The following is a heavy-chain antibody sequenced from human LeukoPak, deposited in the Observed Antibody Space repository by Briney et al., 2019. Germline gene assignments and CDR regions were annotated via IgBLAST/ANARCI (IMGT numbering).Heavy chain of an antibody. CDR1: GYTFTSYG. Sequence: ASVMVSCKASGYTFTSYGISWVRQAPGQGLEWMGWISAYNGNTNYAQKLQGRVTMTTDTSTSTAYMELRSLRSDDTAVYYCARDQEPYYYGSGSYFVPHYWGQGTLVTVSS. CDR2: ISAYNGNT. J-gene: IGHJ4*02. CDR3: ARDQEPYYYGSGSYFVPHY. V-gene: IGHV1-18*01. D-gene: IGHD3-10*01.